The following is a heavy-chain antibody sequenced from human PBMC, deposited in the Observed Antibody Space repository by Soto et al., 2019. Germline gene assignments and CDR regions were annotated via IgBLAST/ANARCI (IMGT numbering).Heavy chain of an antibody. V-gene: IGHV4-39*01. CDR1: GGSISSSSYY. CDR3: ATLVDWLYNY. CDR2: IYYSGST. D-gene: IGHD3-9*01. J-gene: IGHJ4*02. Sequence: QLQLQESGPGLVKPSETLSLTCTVSGGSISSSSYYWGWIRQPPGKGLEWIGSIYYSGSTYYNPSLKSRVTISVDTSKNQFSLTLSSVTAADTAVYYCATLVDWLYNYWGQGTLVTVSS.